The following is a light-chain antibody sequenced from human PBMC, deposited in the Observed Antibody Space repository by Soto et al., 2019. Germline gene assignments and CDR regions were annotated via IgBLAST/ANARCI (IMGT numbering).Light chain of an antibody. J-gene: IGLJ2*01. V-gene: IGLV4-69*01. Sequence: QTVVTQPPSASASLGASVKLTCTLSSGHSHYAIAWHQQQPEKGPRFLMKLDGDGSHSKGDGIPNRFSGSSSGAERYLIISSLQSEDEADYYCQTWDIGLQVLGGGTKLTVL. CDR3: QTWDIGLQV. CDR2: LDGDGSH. CDR1: SGHSHYA.